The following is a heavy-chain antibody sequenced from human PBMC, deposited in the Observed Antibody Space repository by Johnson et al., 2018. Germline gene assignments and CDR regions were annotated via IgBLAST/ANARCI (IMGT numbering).Heavy chain of an antibody. J-gene: IGHJ6*02. V-gene: IGHV3-49*03. CDR3: ARIVGDRLYYYYYGMDV. CDR1: GFTFGDYA. Sequence: EVQLVETGGGLVQXGRSXRLXCTASGFTFGDYAMSWFRQAPGKGLEWVGFIRSKAYGGTTEYAASVKGRFTISRDDSKSIAYLQMNSLRAEDTAVYYCARIVGDRLYYYYYGMDVWGQGTAVTVSS. D-gene: IGHD3-16*01. CDR2: IRSKAYGGTT.